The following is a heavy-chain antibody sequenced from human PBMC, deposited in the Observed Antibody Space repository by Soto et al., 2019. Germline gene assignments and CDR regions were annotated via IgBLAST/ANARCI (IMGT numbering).Heavy chain of an antibody. Sequence: EVQLVESGGGLVQPGGSLRLSCAASGFTFGIYWMSWVRQAPGKGLEWVANINQGGSEAYYVDSVTGRFTISRDNAQNSLYLQMNSMRDDDTAVYYCARSSSTGTVDYWGQGNLVTVSS. D-gene: IGHD6-6*01. J-gene: IGHJ4*02. CDR2: INQGGSEA. CDR1: GFTFGIYW. CDR3: ARSSSTGTVDY. V-gene: IGHV3-7*03.